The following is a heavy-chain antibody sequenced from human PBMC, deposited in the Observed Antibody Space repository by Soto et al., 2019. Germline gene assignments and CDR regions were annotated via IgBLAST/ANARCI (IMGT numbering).Heavy chain of an antibody. V-gene: IGHV3-9*01. CDR1: GFTFDDYA. Sequence: DVQLVESGGGLVQPGRSLRLSCAASGFTFDDYAMHWVRQAPGKGLEWVSGISWNSGSIGYADSVKGGFTISRDIAKNSLYLQRTSLRAEDTDLDYCAKEALAYCSGGSGYGDAFDIWGQGTMVTVSS. CDR3: AKEALAYCSGGSGYGDAFDI. J-gene: IGHJ3*02. D-gene: IGHD2-15*01. CDR2: ISWNSGSI.